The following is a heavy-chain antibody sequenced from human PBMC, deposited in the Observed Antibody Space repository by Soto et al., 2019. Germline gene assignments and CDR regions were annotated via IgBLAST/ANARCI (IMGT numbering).Heavy chain of an antibody. J-gene: IGHJ4*02. V-gene: IGHV4-31*03. CDR2: IYYSGST. CDR3: ARRYGSAIDY. CDR1: GGSISSGGYY. Sequence: SETLSLTCTVSGGSISSGGYYWSWIRQHPGKGLEWIGYIYYSGSTNYNPSLKSRVTISVDTSKNQFSLKLSSVTAADTAVYYCARRYGSAIDYWGQGTLVTVSS. D-gene: IGHD1-26*01.